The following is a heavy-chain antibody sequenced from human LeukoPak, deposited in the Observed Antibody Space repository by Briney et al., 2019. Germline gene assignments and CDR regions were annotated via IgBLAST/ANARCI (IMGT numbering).Heavy chain of an antibody. Sequence: ASVKVSCKASGYTFTSYGISWVRQAPGQGLEWMGWISAYNGNTNYAQKLQGRVTMTTDTSTSTAYMELRSLRSEDTAVYYCARDREYAKSTWAFDYWGRGILVTVSS. J-gene: IGHJ4*02. CDR1: GYTFTSYG. CDR2: ISAYNGNT. V-gene: IGHV1-18*01. D-gene: IGHD2-2*01. CDR3: ARDREYAKSTWAFDY.